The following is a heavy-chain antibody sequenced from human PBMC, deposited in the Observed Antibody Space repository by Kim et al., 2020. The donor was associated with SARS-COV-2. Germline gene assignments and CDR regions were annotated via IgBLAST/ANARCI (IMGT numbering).Heavy chain of an antibody. D-gene: IGHD3-10*01. V-gene: IGHV4-34*01. CDR1: NGSFSGSY. CDR2: INHSGSI. CDR3: ARRTLLLWFGELRE. J-gene: IGHJ4*02. Sequence: SETLSLTCTVFNGSFSGSYWSWIRQPPGKGLEWIGEINHSGSINYNPSLKSRVTLSVDTSKNEFSLKLSAVTAADTGVYYCARRTLLLWFGELREWGQGTPVTGSS.